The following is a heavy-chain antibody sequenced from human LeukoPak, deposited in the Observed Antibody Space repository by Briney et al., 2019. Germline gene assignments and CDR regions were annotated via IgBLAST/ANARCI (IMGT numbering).Heavy chain of an antibody. CDR2: FDPEKDET. D-gene: IGHD6-13*01. CDR1: GLSFIELS. Sequence: ASVKVSCKVSGLSFIELSFHWVRQAPGKGLEWMGGFDPEKDETVYAQKFQGRVTMTEDTSTDTAYMELSSLRSEDTAVYYCATGIAAAHAFDYWGQGTLVTVSS. CDR3: ATGIAAAHAFDY. J-gene: IGHJ4*02. V-gene: IGHV1-24*01.